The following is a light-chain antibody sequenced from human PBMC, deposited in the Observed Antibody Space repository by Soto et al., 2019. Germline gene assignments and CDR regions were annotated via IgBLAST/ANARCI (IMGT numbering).Light chain of an antibody. V-gene: IGKV1-39*01. CDR2: SAS. CDR3: HQTFRTPHT. J-gene: IGKJ2*01. CDR1: QTISNY. Sequence: DIRMTQSPASLSASVGARVTITCRASQTISNYLNWYQQKPGAAPKLLIYSASTLQSGVPSRFSGSGFGTDYTLTISSLQPADFAVYYCHQTFRTPHTFGQGTKVDIK.